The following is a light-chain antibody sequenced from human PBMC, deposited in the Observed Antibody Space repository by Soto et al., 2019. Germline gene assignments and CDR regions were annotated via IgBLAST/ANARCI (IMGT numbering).Light chain of an antibody. V-gene: IGLV2-14*01. Sequence: QLVLTQPASVSGSPGQSITISCTGTSSDVGDYNSVSWYQQHPGKAPKLMIYEVSNRPSGVSNRFSGSKSGNTASLTISGLQAEDEADYYCSSYTSSSTYVFGTGTKLTVL. CDR2: EVS. CDR3: SSYTSSSTYV. CDR1: SSDVGDYNS. J-gene: IGLJ1*01.